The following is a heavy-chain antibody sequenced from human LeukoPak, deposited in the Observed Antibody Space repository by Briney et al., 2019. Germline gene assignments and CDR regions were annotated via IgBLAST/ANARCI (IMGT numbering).Heavy chain of an antibody. V-gene: IGHV3-21*01. CDR3: ARDVSSGSPQSLDY. J-gene: IGHJ4*02. Sequence: GGSLRLSCAASGFIFSSYSMNWVRQAPGKGLEWVSSIRSSSSYIYYADSVKGRFTISRDNAKNSLYLQMNSLRAEDTAVYYCARDVSSGSPQSLDYWGQGTLVTVSS. CDR2: IRSSSSYI. D-gene: IGHD3-10*01. CDR1: GFIFSSYS.